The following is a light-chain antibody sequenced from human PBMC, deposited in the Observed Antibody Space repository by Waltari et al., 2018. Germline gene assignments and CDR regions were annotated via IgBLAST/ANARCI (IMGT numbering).Light chain of an antibody. CDR3: HQYGTSPT. CDR1: QSVTSNY. V-gene: IGKV3-20*01. J-gene: IGKJ1*01. Sequence: EIVLTQSPGTLSLSPGERATLSCRASQSVTSNYLAWYQQKPGQAPRLLMYGTSTRATGIPDRFSGSRSGTEFTLTISRLEPEDFAVYFCHQYGTSPTFGQGTKVEIK. CDR2: GTS.